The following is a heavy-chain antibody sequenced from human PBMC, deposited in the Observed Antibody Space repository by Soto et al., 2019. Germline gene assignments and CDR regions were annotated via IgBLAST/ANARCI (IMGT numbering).Heavy chain of an antibody. D-gene: IGHD6-25*01. J-gene: IGHJ6*03. V-gene: IGHV5-51*01. Sequence: GESLKISCKGSGYSFTSYWIGWVRQMPGKGLEWMGIIYPGDSDTRYSPSFQGQVTISADKSISTAYLQWSSLKASDTAMYYCAIFPSVGQRLPRATYYYSYMDVWGKGTTVTVSS. CDR1: GYSFTSYW. CDR2: IYPGDSDT. CDR3: AIFPSVGQRLPRATYYYSYMDV.